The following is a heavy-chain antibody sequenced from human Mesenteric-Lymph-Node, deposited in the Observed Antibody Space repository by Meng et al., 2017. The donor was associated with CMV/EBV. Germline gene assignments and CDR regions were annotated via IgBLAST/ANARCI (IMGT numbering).Heavy chain of an antibody. CDR2: IYWDDDR. CDR1: GFSLRTSGVG. CDR3: ALRRGGYFFDY. Sequence: CPFSGFSLRTSGVGVGWIRPPPGKALEWLALIYWDDDRRYSPSLKRRLTITKDASKNQVVLTMTDMDPVDTATFFCALRRGGYFFDYWGQGTLVTVSS. V-gene: IGHV2-5*02. D-gene: IGHD3-16*01. J-gene: IGHJ4*02.